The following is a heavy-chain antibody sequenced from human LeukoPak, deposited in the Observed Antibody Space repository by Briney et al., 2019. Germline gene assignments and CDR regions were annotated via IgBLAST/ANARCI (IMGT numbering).Heavy chain of an antibody. CDR2: INHSGST. D-gene: IGHD4-23*01. Sequence: SETLSLTCTVSGGSTSSDYWSWIRQSPGKGLEWIGEINHSGSTNYNPSLKSRVTISVDTSKNQFSLKLSSVTAADTAVYYCARGPRTTVAGINYWGQGTLVTVSS. J-gene: IGHJ4*02. CDR1: GGSTSSDY. CDR3: ARGPRTTVAGINY. V-gene: IGHV4-34*01.